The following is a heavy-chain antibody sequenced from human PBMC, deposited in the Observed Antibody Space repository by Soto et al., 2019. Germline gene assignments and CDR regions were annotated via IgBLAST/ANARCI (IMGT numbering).Heavy chain of an antibody. Sequence: ETLSLTCTVSGGSISSSSYYWGWIRQPPGKGLEWIGSIYYSGSTYYNPSLKSRVTISVDTSKNQFSLKLSSVTAADTAVYYCARQYYDFWSGSSPWFDPWGQGTQVTGSS. CDR2: IYYSGST. V-gene: IGHV4-39*01. CDR3: ARQYYDFWSGSSPWFDP. J-gene: IGHJ5*02. CDR1: GGSISSSSYY. D-gene: IGHD3-3*01.